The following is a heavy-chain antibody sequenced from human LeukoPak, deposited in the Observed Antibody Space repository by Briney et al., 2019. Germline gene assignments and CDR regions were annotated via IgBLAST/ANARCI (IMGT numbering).Heavy chain of an antibody. CDR3: ARGYCSSTSCYNLFDY. V-gene: IGHV3-21*01. CDR1: GFTFSSYS. CDR2: ISSSSSYI. J-gene: IGHJ4*02. Sequence: GGSLRLSCAASGFTFSSYSMNWFRQAPGKGLEWVSSISSSSSYIYYADSVKGRFTISRDNAKNSLYLQMNSLRAEDTAVYYCARGYCSSTSCYNLFDYWGQGTLVTVSS. D-gene: IGHD2-2*02.